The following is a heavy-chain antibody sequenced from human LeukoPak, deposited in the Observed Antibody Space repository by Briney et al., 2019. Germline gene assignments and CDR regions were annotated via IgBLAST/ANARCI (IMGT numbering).Heavy chain of an antibody. Sequence: GGSLRLSCAASGFAFSSYGMHWVRQAPGKGLEWVAFIRYDGSNKYYADSVKGRFTISRDNSKNTLYLQMNSLRAEDTAVYYCAKSYEGTYDPYFDYWGQGTLVTVSS. CDR3: AKSYEGTYDPYFDY. V-gene: IGHV3-30*02. CDR2: IRYDGSNK. CDR1: GFAFSSYG. D-gene: IGHD3-16*01. J-gene: IGHJ4*02.